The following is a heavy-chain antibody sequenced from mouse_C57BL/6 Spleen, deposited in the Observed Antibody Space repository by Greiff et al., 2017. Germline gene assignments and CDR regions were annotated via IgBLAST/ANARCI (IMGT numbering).Heavy chain of an antibody. CDR3: ARHGHPDYAMDY. CDR2: INRDGGST. J-gene: IGHJ4*01. CDR1: EYEFPSHD. V-gene: IGHV5-2*01. Sequence: EVTLMESGGGLVQPGESLKLSCESYEYEFPSHDMSWVSKTPEKRLELVAAINRDGGSTYYPDTKGRRSIIARDNTKKTLFLLMSSLRSEDTAVYYCARHGHPDYAMDYWGQGTSVTVSS.